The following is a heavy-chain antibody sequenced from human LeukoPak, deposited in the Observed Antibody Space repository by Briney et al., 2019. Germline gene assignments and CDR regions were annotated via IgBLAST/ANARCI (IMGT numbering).Heavy chain of an antibody. Sequence: SETLSLTCTVSGGSISSYYWSWIRQPPGKGLEWIGYIYYSGSTNYNPSLKSRVTISVDTSKNQFSLKLSSVTAADTAVYYCARDSLWFGEPVGFFDYWGPGTLVTVSS. CDR2: IYYSGST. D-gene: IGHD3-10*01. V-gene: IGHV4-59*01. CDR3: ARDSLWFGEPVGFFDY. CDR1: GGSISSYY. J-gene: IGHJ4*02.